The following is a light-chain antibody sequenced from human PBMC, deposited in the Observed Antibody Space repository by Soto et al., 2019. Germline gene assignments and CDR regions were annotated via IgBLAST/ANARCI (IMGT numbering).Light chain of an antibody. Sequence: QSVLTQPPSVSGAPGQRVTISCTGSSSNIGAGYDVHWYQQLPGTAPKLLIYDNSNRPSGVPDLFSGSKSGTSASLAITGLQAEDEADYYCQSYDRSLSGSRVFGTGTKLTGL. CDR2: DNS. CDR3: QSYDRSLSGSRV. CDR1: SSNIGAGYD. V-gene: IGLV1-40*01. J-gene: IGLJ1*01.